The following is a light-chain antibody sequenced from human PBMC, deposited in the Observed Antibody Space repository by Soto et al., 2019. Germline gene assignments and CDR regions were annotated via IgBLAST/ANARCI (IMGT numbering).Light chain of an antibody. CDR1: QSVSSN. Sequence: EIVLTQSPGTLSLSPGERATLSCRASQSVSSNLAWYQQKPGQAPRLRIYGAAARATGLPARFRGSGSGTEFTLTISSLQSEDFEVYLCQQYNNWDPPYTFGQGTKVDIK. V-gene: IGKV3-15*01. CDR3: QQYNNWDPPYT. CDR2: GAA. J-gene: IGKJ2*01.